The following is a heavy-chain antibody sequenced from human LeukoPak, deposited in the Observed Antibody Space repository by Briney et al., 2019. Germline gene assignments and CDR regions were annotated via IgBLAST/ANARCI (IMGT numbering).Heavy chain of an antibody. CDR1: GYTFSTSP. CDR3: VKKFASGAYPYDY. D-gene: IGHD3-10*01. Sequence: PGGSLRLSCSASGYTFSTSPMHWVRQAPGGRLEYVSGISSGGGITDCAHSVKGRFISSRDNSKNTLYVQMSSLRVEDTAVYYCVKKFASGAYPYDYWGQGILVTVSS. J-gene: IGHJ4*02. V-gene: IGHV3-64*05. CDR2: ISSGGGIT.